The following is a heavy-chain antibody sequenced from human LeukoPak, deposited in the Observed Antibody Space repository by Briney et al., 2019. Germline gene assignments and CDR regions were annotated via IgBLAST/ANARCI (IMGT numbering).Heavy chain of an antibody. CDR1: GFTFGNYG. Sequence: GGSLRLSCAASGFTFGNYGMSWVRQAPGKGLEWVSGINWNGGSTGYADSVEGRFTISRDNAKNSLYLQMNSLRAEDTAVYYCARSKGYSSGWYPFDYWGQGTLVTVSS. CDR2: INWNGGST. CDR3: ARSKGYSSGWYPFDY. V-gene: IGHV3-20*04. J-gene: IGHJ4*02. D-gene: IGHD6-19*01.